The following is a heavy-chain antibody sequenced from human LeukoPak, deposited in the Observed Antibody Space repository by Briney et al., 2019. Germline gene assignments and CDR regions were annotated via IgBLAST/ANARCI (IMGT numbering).Heavy chain of an antibody. J-gene: IGHJ6*04. CDR3: RSSSSFSVWLDV. CDR2: IYYSGST. CDR1: GGSISSSSYY. Sequence: SETLSFTCTVSGGSISSSSYYWGWIRQPPGKGLEWIGSIYYSGSTYYNPSLKSRVTISVDTSKNQFSLKLSSVTAADTAVYYCRSSSSFSVWLDVWGKGTTVTVSS. D-gene: IGHD6-6*01. V-gene: IGHV4-39*01.